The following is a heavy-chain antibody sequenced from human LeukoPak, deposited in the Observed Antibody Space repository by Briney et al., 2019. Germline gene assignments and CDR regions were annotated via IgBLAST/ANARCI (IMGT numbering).Heavy chain of an antibody. CDR3: ARGALVVVAANYFDY. CDR2: IYYSGST. D-gene: IGHD2-15*01. CDR1: GGSISSYY. Sequence: PSETLSLTCTVSGGSISSYYWSWIRQPPGEGLDWLGYIYYSGSTNYNPSLKSRVTISVDTSKNQFSLKLSSVTAADTAVYYCARGALVVVAANYFDYWGQGTLVTVSS. V-gene: IGHV4-59*01. J-gene: IGHJ4*02.